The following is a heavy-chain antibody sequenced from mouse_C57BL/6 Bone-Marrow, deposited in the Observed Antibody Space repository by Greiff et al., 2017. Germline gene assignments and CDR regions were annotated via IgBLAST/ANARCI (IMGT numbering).Heavy chain of an antibody. J-gene: IGHJ3*01. D-gene: IGHD1-1*01. CDR2: IYPRDGST. Sequence: QVHVKQSGPELVKPGASVKMSCKASGYTFTSYDINWVKQRPGQGLEWIGWIYPRDGSTKYNEKFKGKATLTVDTSSSTAYMELHSLTSEDSAVYFCALRSWFAYWGQGTLVTVSA. CDR1: GYTFTSYD. V-gene: IGHV1-85*01. CDR3: ALRSWFAY.